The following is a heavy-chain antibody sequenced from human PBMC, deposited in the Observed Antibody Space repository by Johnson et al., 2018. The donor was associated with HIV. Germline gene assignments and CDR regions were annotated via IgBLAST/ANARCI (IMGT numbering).Heavy chain of an antibody. J-gene: IGHJ3*02. Sequence: VQLVESGGGLVKPGGSLRLSCRASGFPFSNAWMNWVRQAPGKWLEWVGRLKSRADGGTTDYAVSGKDRFTILRDDSKNTLYLQMSSLRTEDAGVYYCTTEGDAFDIWGQGTMVTVSS. CDR1: GFPFSNAW. V-gene: IGHV3-15*01. CDR3: TTEGDAFDI. CDR2: LKSRADGGTT.